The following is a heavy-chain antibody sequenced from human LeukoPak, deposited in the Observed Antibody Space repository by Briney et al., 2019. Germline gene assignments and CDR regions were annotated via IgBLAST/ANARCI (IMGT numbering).Heavy chain of an antibody. V-gene: IGHV4-4*07. D-gene: IGHD2-15*01. Sequence: TSETLSLTCTVSGGSISSYYWSWIRQPAGKGLEWIGRIYTSGSTNYNPSLKSRATISVDKSKNQFSLKLSSVTAADTAVYYCASCSALSTSAAEYFQHWGQGTLVTVSS. CDR1: GGSISSYY. CDR2: IYTSGST. CDR3: ASCSALSTSAAEYFQH. J-gene: IGHJ1*01.